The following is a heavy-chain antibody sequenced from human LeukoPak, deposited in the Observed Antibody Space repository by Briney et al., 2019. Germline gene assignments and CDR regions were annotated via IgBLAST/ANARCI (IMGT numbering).Heavy chain of an antibody. V-gene: IGHV4-59*01. D-gene: IGHD3-9*01. Sequence: SETLSPTCTVSGGSISSYYWSWIRQPPGKGLEWIGYIYYSGSTNYNPSLKSRVTISVDTSKNQFSLKLRSVTAADTAVYYCARLTGYSSESWFDPWGQGTLVTVSS. CDR2: IYYSGST. CDR3: ARLTGYSSESWFDP. CDR1: GGSISSYY. J-gene: IGHJ5*02.